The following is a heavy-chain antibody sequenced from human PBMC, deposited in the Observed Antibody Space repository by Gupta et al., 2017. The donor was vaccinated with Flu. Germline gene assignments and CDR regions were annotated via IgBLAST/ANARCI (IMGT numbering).Heavy chain of an antibody. CDR2: IYYSGST. J-gene: IGHJ4*02. CDR1: GASITHYS. Sequence: QVQPPACGPGLSNPSATLSLTCTAPGASITHYSCSWFRQPPGKGLEFVGHIYYSGSTHYNPSLKNRGTISIDTSMQQFSLKLTSVTAADTAVYYCAKGGYYDSGSYVYFDNWGQGTLVTVSS. V-gene: IGHV4-59*01. CDR3: AKGGYYDSGSYVYFDN. D-gene: IGHD3-10*01.